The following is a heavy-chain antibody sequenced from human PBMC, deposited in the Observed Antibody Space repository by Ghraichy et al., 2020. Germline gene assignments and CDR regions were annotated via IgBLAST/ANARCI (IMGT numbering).Heavy chain of an antibody. CDR2: IKQDGSEK. J-gene: IGHJ6*03. D-gene: IGHD6-6*01. V-gene: IGHV3-7*01. Sequence: LSLTCAASGFTFSSYWMSWVRQAPGKGLEWVANIKQDGSEKYYVDSVKGRFTISRDNAKNSLYLQMNSLRAEDTAVYYCARGAPYSSSSGHPYYYYMDVWGKGTTVTVSS. CDR1: GFTFSSYW. CDR3: ARGAPYSSSSGHPYYYYMDV.